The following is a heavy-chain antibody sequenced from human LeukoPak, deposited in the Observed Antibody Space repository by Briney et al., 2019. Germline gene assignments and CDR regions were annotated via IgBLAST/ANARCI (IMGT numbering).Heavy chain of an antibody. J-gene: IGHJ4*02. CDR2: INHSGST. Sequence: SETLSLTCAVYGGSFSGYYWSWIRQPPGKGLEWIGEINHSGSTNYNPSLKSRVTISVDTSKNQFSLKLSSVAAADTAVYYCARGEYCSSASCSTPFDYWGQGTLVTVSS. CDR3: ARGEYCSSASCSTPFDY. CDR1: GGSFSGYY. V-gene: IGHV4-34*01. D-gene: IGHD2-2*01.